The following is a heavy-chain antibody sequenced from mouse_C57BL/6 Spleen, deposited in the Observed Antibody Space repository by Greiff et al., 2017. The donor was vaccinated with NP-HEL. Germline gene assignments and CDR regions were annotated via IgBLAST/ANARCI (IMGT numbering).Heavy chain of an antibody. J-gene: IGHJ4*01. CDR3: ARPGGYAMDY. CDR2: IYPGSGNT. Sequence: VQLQQSGPELVKPGASVKISCKASGYSFTSYYIHWVKQRPGQGLEWIGWIYPGSGNTKYNEKFKGKATLTADTSSSTAYMQLSSLTSEDSAVYYCARPGGYAMDYWGQGTSVTVSS. CDR1: GYSFTSYY. V-gene: IGHV1-66*01.